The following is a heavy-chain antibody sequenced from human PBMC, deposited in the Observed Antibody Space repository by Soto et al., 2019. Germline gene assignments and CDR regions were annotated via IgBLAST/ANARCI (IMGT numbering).Heavy chain of an antibody. CDR1: GDSMSSYY. CDR3: ARAKSNYQTFDH. V-gene: IGHV4-59*01. J-gene: IGHJ4*02. D-gene: IGHD4-4*01. CDR2: IYYSGST. Sequence: SETLSLTCTVSGDSMSSYYWSWIRQPPGKGLEWIGYIYYSGSTTYNPSLRSRVTMSVDTSKDQFSLRLSSVTAADTAVYYCARAKSNYQTFDHWGQGSQVTVSS.